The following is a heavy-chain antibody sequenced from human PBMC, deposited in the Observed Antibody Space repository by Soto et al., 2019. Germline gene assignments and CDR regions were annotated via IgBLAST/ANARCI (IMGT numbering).Heavy chain of an antibody. Sequence: EVQLLESGGGLVQPGGSLRLSCAASGFTFSSYGMSWVRQAPGKGLEWVSAISGSGGSTYYADSVKGRFTISRDNSKNTRYLQMNSLRAEDTAVYYCAKSLSVGAATPLDDWGQRTLVTVSS. J-gene: IGHJ4*02. CDR1: GFTFSSYG. V-gene: IGHV3-23*01. CDR2: ISGSGGST. CDR3: AKSLSVGAATPLDD. D-gene: IGHD2-15*01.